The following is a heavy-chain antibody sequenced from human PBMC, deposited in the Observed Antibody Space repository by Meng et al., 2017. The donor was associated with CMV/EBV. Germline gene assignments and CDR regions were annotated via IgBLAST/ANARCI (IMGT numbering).Heavy chain of an antibody. V-gene: IGHV4-39*07. CDR2: IYYSGST. J-gene: IGHJ6*02. CDR1: GGSISSSSYY. CDR3: ARDGSSSVYYYYGMDV. Sequence: SETLSLTCTVSGGSISSSSYYWGWIRQPPGKGLEWIGSIYYSGSTYYNPSLKSRVTITVDTSKNQFSLTLSSVTAADTAVYYCARDGSSSVYYYYGMDVWGQGTTVTVSS. D-gene: IGHD6-6*01.